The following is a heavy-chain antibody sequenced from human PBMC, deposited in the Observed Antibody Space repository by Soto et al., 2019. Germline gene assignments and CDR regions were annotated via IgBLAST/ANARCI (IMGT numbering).Heavy chain of an antibody. CDR1: GDSISSGGNY. Sequence: QVQLQESGPGLVKPSQTLSLTCTVSGDSISSGGNYWSWIRQHPGKGLEWIGYIYDNGGAYYSPSLRGRVVISLDRSENQFSLRLSSVTAADTAVSYCARVKGGTTRRAFDSWGQGTLVTVSS. V-gene: IGHV4-31*03. CDR3: ARVKGGTTRRAFDS. D-gene: IGHD1-7*01. J-gene: IGHJ4*02. CDR2: IYDNGGA.